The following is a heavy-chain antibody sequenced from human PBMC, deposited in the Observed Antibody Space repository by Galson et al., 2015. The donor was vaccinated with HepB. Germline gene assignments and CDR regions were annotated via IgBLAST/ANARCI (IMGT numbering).Heavy chain of an antibody. D-gene: IGHD3-10*01. J-gene: IGHJ6*02. CDR2: INHSGST. V-gene: IGHV4-34*01. CDR1: GGSFSGYY. CDR3: ARGPALWFPGSYGMDV. Sequence: LSLTCAVYGGSFSGYYWSWIRQPPGKGLEWIGEINHSGSTNYNPSLKSRVTISVDTSKNQFSLKLSSVTAADTAVYYCARGPALWFPGSYGMDVWGQGTTVTVSS.